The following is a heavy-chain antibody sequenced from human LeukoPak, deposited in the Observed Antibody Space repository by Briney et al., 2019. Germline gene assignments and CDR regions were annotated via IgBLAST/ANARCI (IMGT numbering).Heavy chain of an antibody. D-gene: IGHD2-2*01. V-gene: IGHV1-2*02. J-gene: IGHJ6*02. Sequence: SVKVSCKASGYTFTGYYMHWVRQAPGQGLEWMGWINPNSGGTNYAQKFQGRVTMTRDTSISTAYLELRSLRSDDTAVYYCARSVNVKPYCNTISCSGEGMDVWGQGTTVTVSS. CDR2: INPNSGGT. CDR1: GYTFTGYY. CDR3: ARSVNVKPYCNTISCSGEGMDV.